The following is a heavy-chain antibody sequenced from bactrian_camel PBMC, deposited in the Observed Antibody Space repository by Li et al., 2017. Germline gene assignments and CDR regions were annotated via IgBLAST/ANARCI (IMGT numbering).Heavy chain of an antibody. J-gene: IGHJ6*01. CDR1: GDSFSRNY. V-gene: IGHV3S53*01. Sequence: HVQLVESGGGSVRAGGSLRLSCASSGDSFSRNYMAWFRQAPGKEREEVAAIDNDGNTNYADSVKGRFTISKDNAKSTVYPQMNSLKPEDTAVYYCAADESWLLLNFHEADFGHWGQGTQVTVS. CDR3: AADESWLLLNFHEADFGH. D-gene: IGHD2*01. CDR2: IDNDGNT.